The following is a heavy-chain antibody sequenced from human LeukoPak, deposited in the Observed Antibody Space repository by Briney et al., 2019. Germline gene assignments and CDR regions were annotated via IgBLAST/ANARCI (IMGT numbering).Heavy chain of an antibody. CDR3: ARDPSVDTAMFRGLYLDY. V-gene: IGHV4-39*07. Sequence: KPSETLSLTCTVSGGSISSSSYYWGWIRQPPGKGLEWIGSIYYSGSTYYNPSLKSRVTISVDTSKNQFSLKLSSVTAADTAVYYCARDPSVDTAMFRGLYLDYWGQGTLVTVSS. CDR2: IYYSGST. J-gene: IGHJ4*02. CDR1: GGSISSSSYY. D-gene: IGHD5-18*01.